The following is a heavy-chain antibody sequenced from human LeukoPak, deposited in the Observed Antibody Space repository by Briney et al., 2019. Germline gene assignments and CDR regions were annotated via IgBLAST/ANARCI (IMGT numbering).Heavy chain of an antibody. CDR1: GYTLTELA. J-gene: IGHJ4*02. Sequence: GASVKVSCKVSGYTLTELAIHWVRQAPGKGLEWMGGFDPEDGETIYAQNFQGRVSMTEDTSTDTAYMALRSLRSEDTAVCYCATQATGYFYHWGQGTLVTVSS. V-gene: IGHV1-24*01. CDR3: ATQATGYFYH. CDR2: FDPEDGET.